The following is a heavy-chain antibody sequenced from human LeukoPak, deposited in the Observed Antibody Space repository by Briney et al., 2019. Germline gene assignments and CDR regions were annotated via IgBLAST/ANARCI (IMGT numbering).Heavy chain of an antibody. J-gene: IGHJ6*03. V-gene: IGHV3-7*01. D-gene: IGHD6-25*01. Sequence: GGSLRLSCAASGFTFNNYWMSWVRQAPGKGLQWVANIKEDGSAKFYVDSVKGRFTVSRDNTKNSLYLQMNSLRAEDTAVYYCARDKVASQRAAYYMDVWGKGTTVTVSS. CDR2: IKEDGSAK. CDR1: GFTFNNYW. CDR3: ARDKVASQRAAYYMDV.